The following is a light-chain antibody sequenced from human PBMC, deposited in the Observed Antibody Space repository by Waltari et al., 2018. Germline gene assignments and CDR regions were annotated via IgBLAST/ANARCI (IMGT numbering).Light chain of an antibody. Sequence: RASQRITNKCLAWYQQKPGHAPRLLIYGASSRAAGVPDRFSGSGSGTDFTLTISRLEPEDFAVYYCQQYGSSVMYTFGQGTKLEIK. CDR1: QRITNKC. CDR3: QQYGSSVMYT. CDR2: GAS. V-gene: IGKV3-20*01. J-gene: IGKJ2*01.